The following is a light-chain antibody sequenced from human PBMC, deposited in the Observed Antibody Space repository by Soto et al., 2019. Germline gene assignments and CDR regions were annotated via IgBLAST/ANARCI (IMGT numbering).Light chain of an antibody. CDR2: DVS. V-gene: IGLV2-11*01. J-gene: IGLJ1*01. CDR1: TSDVGGYNY. CDR3: CSYAGGYTYV. Sequence: QSVLTQPRSVSGSPGQSVTISCAGTTSDVGGYNYVSWYQQHPGKAPKVMIYDVSKRPSGVPDRFSGSKSGNTASLTISGLQAEDEADYYCCSYAGGYTYVFGTGTQLTVL.